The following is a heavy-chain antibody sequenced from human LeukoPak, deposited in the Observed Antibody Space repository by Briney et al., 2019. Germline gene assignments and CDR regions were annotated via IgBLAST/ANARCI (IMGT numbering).Heavy chain of an antibody. V-gene: IGHV4-59*01. J-gene: IGHJ4*02. CDR3: AASRGYSYGAFDY. D-gene: IGHD5-18*01. CDR1: GGSISSYY. Sequence: SETLSLTCTVSGGSISSYYWSWIRQPPGKGLEWIGYIYYSGSTNYNPSLKSRVTISVDTSKNQFPLKLSSVTAADTAVYYCAASRGYSYGAFDYWGQGTLVTVSS. CDR2: IYYSGST.